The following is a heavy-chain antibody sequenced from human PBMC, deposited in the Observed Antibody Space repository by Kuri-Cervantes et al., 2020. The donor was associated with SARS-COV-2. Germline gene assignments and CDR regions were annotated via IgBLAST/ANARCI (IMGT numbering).Heavy chain of an antibody. Sequence: SETLSLTCTVSGGSISSYYWSWIRQPAGKGLEWIGRIYTSGSTNYNPSLKSRVTISVDTSKNQFSLKLSSVTAADTAVYYCATHSGSYPYYYYYYMDVWGKGTTVTVSS. V-gene: IGHV4-4*07. CDR1: GGSISSYY. CDR3: ATHSGSYPYYYYYYMDV. CDR2: IYTSGST. J-gene: IGHJ6*03. D-gene: IGHD1-26*01.